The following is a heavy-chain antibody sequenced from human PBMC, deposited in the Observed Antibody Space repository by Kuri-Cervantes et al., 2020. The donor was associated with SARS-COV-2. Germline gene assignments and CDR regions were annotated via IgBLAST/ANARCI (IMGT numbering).Heavy chain of an antibody. CDR3: ARGGEMATITPTFDY. J-gene: IGHJ4*02. CDR1: GGTFSSYA. V-gene: IGHV1-69*06. Sequence: SVKVSCKASGGTFSSYAISWVGQAPGEGLEWMGGIIPIFGTANYAQKFQGRVTITADKHTSTAYMELSRLRSEDKAVYYCARGGEMATITPTFDYWGQGTLVTVSS. D-gene: IGHD5-24*01. CDR2: IIPIFGTA.